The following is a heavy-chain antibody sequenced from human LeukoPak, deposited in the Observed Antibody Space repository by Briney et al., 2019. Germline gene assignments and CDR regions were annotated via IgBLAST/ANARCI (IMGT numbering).Heavy chain of an antibody. CDR2: INPNSGGT. CDR3: ARDITSSYDSSGYRGAFDY. J-gene: IGHJ4*02. D-gene: IGHD3-22*01. CDR1: GYTFTGYY. V-gene: IGHV1-2*02. Sequence: ASVKVSCKASGYTFTGYYMHWVRQAPGQGLEWMGWINPNSGGTNYAQKFQGRVTMTRDTSISTAYMELSRLRSDDTAVYYCARDITSSYDSSGYRGAFDYWGQGTLVTVSP.